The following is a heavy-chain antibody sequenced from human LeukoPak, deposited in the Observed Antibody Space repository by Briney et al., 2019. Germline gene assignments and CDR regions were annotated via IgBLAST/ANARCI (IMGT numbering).Heavy chain of an antibody. CDR2: IYYSGST. V-gene: IGHV4-30-4*08. D-gene: IGHD3-3*01. Sequence: SETLSLTCTVSGGSISSGDYYWSWIRQPPGKGLEWIGYIYYSGSTYYNPSLKSRVTISVDTSKNQFSLKLSSVTAADTAVCYCARMLLRFPTNWFDPWGQGTLVTVSS. CDR1: GGSISSGDYY. CDR3: ARMLLRFPTNWFDP. J-gene: IGHJ5*02.